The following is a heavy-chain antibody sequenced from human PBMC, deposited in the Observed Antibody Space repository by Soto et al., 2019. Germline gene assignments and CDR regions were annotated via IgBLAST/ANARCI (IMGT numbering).Heavy chain of an antibody. J-gene: IGHJ6*03. CDR2: ISGSTGSI. CDR3: ARDGWKGDGGQEAAYYYYYMDV. CDR1: GFTFSSYS. D-gene: IGHD2-15*01. V-gene: IGHV3-48*02. Sequence: GGSLRLSCAASGFTFSSYSMNWVRQAPGKGLEWVAYISGSTGSIYYADSVKGRFTISRDNAKNSLYLQMNSLRDEDTAVYYCARDGWKGDGGQEAAYYYYYMDVWGKGTPVTVSS.